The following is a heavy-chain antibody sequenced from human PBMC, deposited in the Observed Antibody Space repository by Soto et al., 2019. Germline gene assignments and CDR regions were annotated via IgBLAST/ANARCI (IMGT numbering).Heavy chain of an antibody. V-gene: IGHV1-18*01. J-gene: IGHJ6*02. D-gene: IGHD6-6*01. CDR2: ISAYNGNT. CDR3: ARLIAARPPLYYYYGMDV. Sequence: QVQLVQSGAEVKKPGASVKVSCKASGYTFTSYGISWVRQAPGQGLAWMGWISAYNGNTHYAQKLQGRVTMTTDTSTSTAYMELRSMRSDDTAVDYCARLIAARPPLYYYYGMDVWGQGTTVTVSS. CDR1: GYTFTSYG.